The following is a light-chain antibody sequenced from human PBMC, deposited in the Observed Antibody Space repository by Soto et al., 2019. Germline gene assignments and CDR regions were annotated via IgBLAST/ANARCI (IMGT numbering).Light chain of an antibody. CDR2: DVN. CDR1: SSDVGAYDY. Sequence: SVLTQPRSVSGSPGQSVTISCTGSSSDVGAYDYVSWYQHHPGKAPKLIIYDVNKRPSGVPNRFSGSKSGDTASLTISGLQVEDEADYYCCPLAGSYIFVFGGGTKVTVL. J-gene: IGLJ3*02. CDR3: CPLAGSYIFV. V-gene: IGLV2-11*01.